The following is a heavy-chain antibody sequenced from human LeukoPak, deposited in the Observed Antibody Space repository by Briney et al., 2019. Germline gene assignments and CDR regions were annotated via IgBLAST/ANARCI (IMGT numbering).Heavy chain of an antibody. Sequence: GGSLRLSCAASGFTFSSYSMNWVRQAPGKGLEWVSSISSSSSYIYYADSVKGRFTISRDNAKNSLYLQMNSLRAEDTAVYYCARDRGGGGMEDAFDIWGQGTMVTVSS. CDR1: GFTFSSYS. V-gene: IGHV3-21*01. D-gene: IGHD2-21*01. CDR3: ARDRGGGGMEDAFDI. J-gene: IGHJ3*02. CDR2: ISSSSSYI.